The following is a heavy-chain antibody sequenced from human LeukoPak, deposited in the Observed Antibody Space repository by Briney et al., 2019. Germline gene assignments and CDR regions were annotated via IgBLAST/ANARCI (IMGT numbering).Heavy chain of an antibody. CDR1: GGTFSSYA. Sequence: GASVKVSCKASGGTFSSYAISWVRQAPGQGLEWMGGIIPIFGTANYAQKFQGRVTMTRDTSTSTVYMELSSLRSEDTAVYYCARDAYSSSATFWDYWGQGTLVTVSS. J-gene: IGHJ4*02. CDR3: ARDAYSSSATFWDY. V-gene: IGHV1-69*05. CDR2: IIPIFGTA. D-gene: IGHD6-6*01.